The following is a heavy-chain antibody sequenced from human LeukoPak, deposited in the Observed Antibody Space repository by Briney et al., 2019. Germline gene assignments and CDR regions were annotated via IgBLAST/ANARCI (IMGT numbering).Heavy chain of an antibody. CDR1: GFTVSSNY. Sequence: PGGSLRLSCAASGFTVSSNYMSWVRQAPGKGLEWVSVIYSGGSTYYADSVKGRFTISRDNSKNTLYLQMNSLRAEDTAVYYCAREGQYYYDSSGYGEYYFDYWGQGTLVTVSS. D-gene: IGHD3-22*01. CDR3: AREGQYYYDSSGYGEYYFDY. J-gene: IGHJ4*02. CDR2: IYSGGST. V-gene: IGHV3-66*01.